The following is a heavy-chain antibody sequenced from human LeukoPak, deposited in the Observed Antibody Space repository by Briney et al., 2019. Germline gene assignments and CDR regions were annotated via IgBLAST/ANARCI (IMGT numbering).Heavy chain of an antibody. CDR1: GYTFTSYG. J-gene: IGHJ4*02. CDR2: ISAYNGNT. Sequence: GASVKVSCRASGYTFTSYGISWVRQAPGQGLEWMGWISAYNGNTNYAQKLQGRVTMTRDASISTASMELSRLRSDDTAVYYCARDERYDSSGYPFWGQGTLVTVSS. CDR3: ARDERYDSSGYPF. D-gene: IGHD3-22*01. V-gene: IGHV1-18*01.